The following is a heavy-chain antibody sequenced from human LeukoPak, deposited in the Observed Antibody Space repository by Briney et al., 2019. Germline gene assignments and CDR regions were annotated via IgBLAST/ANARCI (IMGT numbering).Heavy chain of an antibody. D-gene: IGHD3-10*01. Sequence: PGGSLRLPCQASGFTFSSYSMNWVRQAPGKGLVWVSSISSSSSYIYYTDSVKGRFTISRDNANNSLYLQMNSLRAEDTAVYYCALPPHASGSYFLYWGQGTLVTVSS. CDR3: ALPPHASGSYFLY. CDR1: GFTFSSYS. V-gene: IGHV3-21*01. J-gene: IGHJ4*02. CDR2: ISSSSSYI.